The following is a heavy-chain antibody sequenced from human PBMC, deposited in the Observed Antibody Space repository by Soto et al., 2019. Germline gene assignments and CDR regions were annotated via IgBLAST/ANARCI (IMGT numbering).Heavy chain of an antibody. Sequence: QVQLVQSGAEVKKTGASVKVSCKASGYTFTSYGISWVRQAPGQGLEWMGWISAYNGNTNYAQKLQGRVTMTTDTSTSTAYMELRSRRSDDTAVYYCARSGCSGGSCYSYYFDYWGQGTLVTVSS. D-gene: IGHD2-15*01. CDR1: GYTFTSYG. CDR3: ARSGCSGGSCYSYYFDY. J-gene: IGHJ4*02. V-gene: IGHV1-18*01. CDR2: ISAYNGNT.